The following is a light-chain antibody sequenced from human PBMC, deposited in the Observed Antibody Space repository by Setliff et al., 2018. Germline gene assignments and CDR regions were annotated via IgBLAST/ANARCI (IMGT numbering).Light chain of an antibody. CDR1: SRDVGGYNY. CDR2: EVS. CDR3: SSYAGSNNFPYV. V-gene: IGLV2-8*01. Sequence: QSALKEPDEVAGTPGQSNTISCTGTSRDVGGYNYVSWYQQHPGKAPKLMIYEVSKRPSGVPDRFSGSKSGNTASLTVSGLQAEDEADYYCSSYAGSNNFPYVFGTGTKVTVL. J-gene: IGLJ1*01.